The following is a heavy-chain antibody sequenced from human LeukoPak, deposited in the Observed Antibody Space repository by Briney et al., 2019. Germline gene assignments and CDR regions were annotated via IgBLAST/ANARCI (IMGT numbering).Heavy chain of an antibody. CDR3: ARPYCSSTSCSRRNWYFDL. Sequence: SETLSLTCAVYGGSFSGYYWSWIRQPPGKGLEWIGEINHSGSTNYNPSLKSRVTISVDTSKNQFSLKLSSVTAADTAVYYCARPYCSSTSCSRRNWYFDLWGRGTLVTVSS. CDR1: GGSFSGYY. J-gene: IGHJ2*01. D-gene: IGHD2-2*01. V-gene: IGHV4-34*01. CDR2: INHSGST.